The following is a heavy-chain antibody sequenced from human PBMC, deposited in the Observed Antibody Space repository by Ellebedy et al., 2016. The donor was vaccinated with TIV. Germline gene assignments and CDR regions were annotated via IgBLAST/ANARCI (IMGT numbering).Heavy chain of an antibody. CDR2: IYPGDSDT. V-gene: IGHV5-51*01. CDR1: GYSFTSYW. J-gene: IGHJ6*02. D-gene: IGHD3-10*01. Sequence: GESLKISXKGSGYSFTSYWIGWVRQMPGKGLEWMGIIYPGDSDTRYSPSFQGQVTISADKSISTAYLQWSSLKASDTAMYYCARLPTYYYGSGSARGKNYYYYGMDVWGQGTTVTVSS. CDR3: ARLPTYYYGSGSARGKNYYYYGMDV.